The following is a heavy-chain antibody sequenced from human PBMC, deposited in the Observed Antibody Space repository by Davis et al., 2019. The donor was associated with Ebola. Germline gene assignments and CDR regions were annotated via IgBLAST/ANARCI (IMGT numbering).Heavy chain of an antibody. CDR2: IIGSGGST. V-gene: IGHV3-23*01. J-gene: IGHJ6*02. Sequence: GESLKISCAGSGFIFSNYAMNWVRQTPGKGLEWVSGIIGSGGSTYYADSVTGRFTISRDNSKNTLYLQMNSLRAEDTAVYYCARRGLEIYYYYGMDVWGQGTTVTVSS. D-gene: IGHD3-3*01. CDR3: ARRGLEIYYYYGMDV. CDR1: GFIFSNYA.